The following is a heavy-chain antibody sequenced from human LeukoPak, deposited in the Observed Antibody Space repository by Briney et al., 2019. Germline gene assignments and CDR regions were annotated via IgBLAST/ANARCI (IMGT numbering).Heavy chain of an antibody. CDR2: MNPNSGNT. CDR3: ARDPYSGGYGAYYYYYMDV. J-gene: IGHJ6*03. V-gene: IGHV1-8*03. CDR1: GYTFTSYD. Sequence: ASVKVSCKASGYTFTSYDINWVRQATGQGLEWMGWMNPNSGNTGYAQKFQGRVTITRNTSISTAYMELSSLRSEDTAVYYCARDPYSGGYGAYYYYYMDVWGKGTTVTVSS. D-gene: IGHD6-19*01.